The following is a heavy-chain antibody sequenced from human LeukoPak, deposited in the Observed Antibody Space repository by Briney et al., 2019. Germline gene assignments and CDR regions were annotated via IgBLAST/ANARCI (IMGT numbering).Heavy chain of an antibody. J-gene: IGHJ6*02. D-gene: IGHD1-14*01. CDR2: IYYSGRT. V-gene: IGHV4-59*08. Sequence: PSETLSLTCTVSGGSISSYYWSWIRQPPGKGLEWIGYIYYSGRTNYNPSLKSRVTISVDTSKNQFSLKLSSVTAADTAVYYCARFGRTHYYYYGMDVWGQGTTVTVSS. CDR3: ARFGRTHYYYYGMDV. CDR1: GGSISSYY.